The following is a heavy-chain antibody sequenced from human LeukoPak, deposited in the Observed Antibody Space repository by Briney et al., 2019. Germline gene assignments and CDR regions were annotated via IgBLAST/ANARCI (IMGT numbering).Heavy chain of an antibody. V-gene: IGHV1-69*04. CDR2: IIPILGIA. J-gene: IGHJ5*02. CDR3: ARGLRYCSGGSCYSNWFDP. D-gene: IGHD2-15*01. CDR1: GGTFSSYA. Sequence: SVKVSCKASGGTFSSYAISWVRQAPGQGLEWMGRIIPILGIANYAQKFQGRVTITADKSTSTAYMELSSLRSEDTAVYYCARGLRYCSGGSCYSNWFDPWGQGTLVTVSS.